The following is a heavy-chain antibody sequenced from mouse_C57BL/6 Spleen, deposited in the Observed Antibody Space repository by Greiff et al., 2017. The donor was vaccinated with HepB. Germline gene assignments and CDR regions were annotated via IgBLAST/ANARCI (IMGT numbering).Heavy chain of an antibody. CDR2: IYPGSGST. Sequence: QVQLQQPGAELVKPGASVKMSCKASGYTFTSYWITWVKQRPGQGLEWIGDIYPGSGSTNYTEKFKSKATLTVDTSSSTAYMQLSSLTSEDSAVYYCARHPPNYYGSSRYYFDYWGQGTTLTVAS. J-gene: IGHJ2*01. D-gene: IGHD1-1*01. CDR3: ARHPPNYYGSSRYYFDY. V-gene: IGHV1-55*01. CDR1: GYTFTSYW.